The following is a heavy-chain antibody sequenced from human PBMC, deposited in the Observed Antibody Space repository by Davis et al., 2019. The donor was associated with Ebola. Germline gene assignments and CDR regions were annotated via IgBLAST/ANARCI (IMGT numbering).Heavy chain of an antibody. V-gene: IGHV1-46*01. J-gene: IGHJ3*02. CDR2: INPNDGRT. D-gene: IGHD1-26*01. CDR1: GYTFTNYY. CDR3: ARTSIVGTTTTASDI. Sequence: ASVKVSCKASGYTFTNYYMHWVRQAPGQGLEWMGMINPNDGRTIYAQKFQGRVTMTTDTSTSTAYMELRSLRSDDTAVYCCARTSIVGTTTTASDIWGQGTKVTVSS.